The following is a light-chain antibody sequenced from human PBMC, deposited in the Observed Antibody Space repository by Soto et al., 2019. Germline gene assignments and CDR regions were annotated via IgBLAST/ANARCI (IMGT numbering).Light chain of an antibody. CDR3: QQYNNWPRT. Sequence: EILIAQSPATLSVSPGERPTLSCRASQSVSSDLAWYHQTPGQAPRILIYGASTRDTGIPARFSGSGSGTEFTLTINRLQSEDFEVYYCQQYNNWPRTFGQGTKVDIK. CDR1: QSVSSD. J-gene: IGKJ1*01. V-gene: IGKV3-15*01. CDR2: GAS.